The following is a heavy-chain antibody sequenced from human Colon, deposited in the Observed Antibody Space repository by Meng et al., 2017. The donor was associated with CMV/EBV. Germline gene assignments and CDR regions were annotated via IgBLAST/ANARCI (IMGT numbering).Heavy chain of an antibody. D-gene: IGHD6-13*01. CDR1: GGSISTSGFF. V-gene: IGHV4-39*07. CDR3: ARCMAAAGYNWFDP. CDR2: IYHSGTT. Sequence: SETLSLTCTVSGGSISTSGFFWGWIRQPPGKGLEWIGTIYHSGTTYYNPSLKSRVTISVDTSKNQFSLNLSSVTAADTAVYYCARCMAAAGYNWFDPWGQGTLVTVSS. J-gene: IGHJ5*02.